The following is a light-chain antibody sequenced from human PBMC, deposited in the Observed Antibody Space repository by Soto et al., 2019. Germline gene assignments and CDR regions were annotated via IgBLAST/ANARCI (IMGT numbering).Light chain of an antibody. CDR2: GAS. CDR3: QQYAKWPLT. CDR1: QSIHSL. J-gene: IGKJ4*01. Sequence: EVVMTQSPATLSVSPGAGLTLSCRASQSIHSLLAWYQQKPGQAPRLLIYGASTRATGIPARFSGSGSGADYTLTISSLQSEDIPVYYCQQYAKWPLTFGGGTKVDIK. V-gene: IGKV3-15*01.